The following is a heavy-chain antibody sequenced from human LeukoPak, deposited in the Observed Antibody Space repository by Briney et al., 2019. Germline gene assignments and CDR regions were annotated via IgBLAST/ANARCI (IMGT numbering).Heavy chain of an antibody. CDR2: IYHSGST. CDR1: GGSISSGGYY. D-gene: IGHD6-13*01. J-gene: IGHJ4*02. CDR3: ARGYTGTHFDF. V-gene: IGHV4-30-2*01. Sequence: PSQTLSLTCTVSGGSISSGGYYWSWIRQPPGKGLEWIGYIYHSGSTYYNPSLKSRVTISVDRSKNQFSLKLSSVTAADTAVYYCARGYTGTHFDFWGQGTLVTVSS.